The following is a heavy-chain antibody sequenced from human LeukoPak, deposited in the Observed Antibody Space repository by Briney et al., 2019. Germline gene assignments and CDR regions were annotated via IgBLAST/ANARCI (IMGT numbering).Heavy chain of an antibody. CDR1: GGSISSYY. CDR3: ARHRVTRFLEAGAIDY. J-gene: IGHJ4*02. V-gene: IGHV4-59*08. CDR2: IYYSGST. Sequence: SETLSLTCTVSGGSISSYYWSWIRQPPGKGLEWIGYIYYSGSTNYNPSLKSRVTISVDTSKNQFSLKLSSVTAADTAVYYCARHRVTRFLEAGAIDYWGQGTLVTVSS. D-gene: IGHD3-3*01.